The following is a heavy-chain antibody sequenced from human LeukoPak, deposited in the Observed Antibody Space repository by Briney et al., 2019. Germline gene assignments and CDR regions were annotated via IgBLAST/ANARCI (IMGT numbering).Heavy chain of an antibody. V-gene: IGHV3-48*03. D-gene: IGHD6-13*01. J-gene: IGHJ4*02. CDR1: GFTFSSYE. CDR3: AKQAARGYYFDY. CDR2: ISSSGSTI. Sequence: GGSLRLSCAASGFTFSSYEMNWVRQAPGKGLEWVSYISSSGSTIYYADSVKGRFTISRDNAKNSLYLQMNSLRAEDTAVYYCAKQAARGYYFDYWGQGTLVTVSS.